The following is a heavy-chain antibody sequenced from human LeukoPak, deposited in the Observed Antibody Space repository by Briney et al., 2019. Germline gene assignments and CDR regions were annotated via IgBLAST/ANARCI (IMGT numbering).Heavy chain of an antibody. V-gene: IGHV3-23*01. D-gene: IGHD2-2*01. J-gene: IGHJ5*02. CDR3: AKDLGYCSSTSCRTGNWFDP. CDR1: GFTFSSYA. CDR2: ISGSGGST. Sequence: GGSLRLSCAASGFTFSSYAMGWVRQAPGKGLEWVSAISGSGGSTYHADSVKGRFTISRGNSKNTLYLQMNSLRAEDTAVYYCAKDLGYCSSTSCRTGNWFDPWGQGTLVTVSS.